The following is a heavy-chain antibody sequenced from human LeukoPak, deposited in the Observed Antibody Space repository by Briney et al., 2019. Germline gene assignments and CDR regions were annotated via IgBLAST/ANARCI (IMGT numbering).Heavy chain of an antibody. J-gene: IGHJ4*02. CDR2: IYYSGST. CDR1: GGSISSSSYY. D-gene: IGHD3-22*01. Sequence: SETLSLTCTVSGGSISSSSYYWGWIRQPPGKGLEWIGSIYYSGSTYYNPSLKSRVTISVDTSKNQFSLKLSSVTAADTAVYYCARHGSLYYYDSSGYDYWGRGTLVTVSS. V-gene: IGHV4-39*01. CDR3: ARHGSLYYYDSSGYDY.